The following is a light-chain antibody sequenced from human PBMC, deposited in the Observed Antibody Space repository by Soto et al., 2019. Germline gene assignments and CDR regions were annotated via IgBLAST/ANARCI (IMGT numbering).Light chain of an antibody. Sequence: EIVLTQSPGTLSLSPGERATLSCRASQSVRSRYLAWYQQKPGQAPRLLIYGSSSRPPGIPDRVSGSGSGTEFTLTISRLEPEDFEVYYCQQYGTSPQTFGQGTKV. CDR2: GSS. CDR3: QQYGTSPQT. J-gene: IGKJ1*01. CDR1: QSVRSRY. V-gene: IGKV3-20*01.